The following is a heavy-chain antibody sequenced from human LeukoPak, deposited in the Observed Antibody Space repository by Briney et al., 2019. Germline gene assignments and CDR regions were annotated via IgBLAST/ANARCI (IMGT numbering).Heavy chain of an antibody. D-gene: IGHD3-10*01. CDR2: IYYSGST. CDR3: ARAYAYGDFDS. V-gene: IGHV4-59*01. CDR1: GGSISTFY. J-gene: IGHJ4*02. Sequence: SETLSLTCTVSGGSISTFYWNWIRQPPGKGLEWIGYIYYSGSTNYNPSLQSRLTMSVDTSKNQFSLKLSSVTAADTAVYYCARAYAYGDFDSWGQGTLVTVSS.